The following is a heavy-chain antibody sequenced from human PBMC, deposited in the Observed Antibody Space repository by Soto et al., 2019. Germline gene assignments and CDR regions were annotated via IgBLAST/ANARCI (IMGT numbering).Heavy chain of an antibody. CDR2: VYYSGST. V-gene: IGHV4-61*01. CDR3: ARVKRSTSRFDP. Sequence: SETLSLTCTVSGDSVSSGSFNWSWIRQPPGKGLEWIGYVYYSGSTSYNPSLKSRVTIARDTSKNQFSLDLNSVSPADTAVYYCARVKRSTSRFDPWGQGTRVTVSS. CDR1: GDSVSSGSFN. J-gene: IGHJ5*02. D-gene: IGHD1-26*01.